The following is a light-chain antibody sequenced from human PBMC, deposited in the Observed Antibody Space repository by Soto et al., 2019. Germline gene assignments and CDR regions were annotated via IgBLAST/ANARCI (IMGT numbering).Light chain of an antibody. CDR1: QSVSRN. J-gene: IGKJ3*01. CDR2: DAS. V-gene: IGKV3-11*01. Sequence: EIVLTQSPATLSLSPGERATLSCRASQSVSRNLAWFQQKPGQAPRLLIYDASSRATGIPARFSGSGSGTDFPLTISSLEPEDFAVYYCQQRSKWPPLFTFGPGTKVDIK. CDR3: QQRSKWPPLFT.